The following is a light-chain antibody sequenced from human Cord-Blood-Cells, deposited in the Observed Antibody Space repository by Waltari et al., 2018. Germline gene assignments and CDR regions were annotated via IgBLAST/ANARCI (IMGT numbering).Light chain of an antibody. V-gene: IGKV1-8*01. CDR2: AAS. CDR3: QQYYSYPRT. Sequence: AIRMTQSPSSFSAYTGDRVTTTCRASQGISSYLAWYQQKPGKAPKLLIYAASTLQSGVPSRFSGSGSGTDFTLTISCLQSEDFATYYCQQYYSYPRTFGQGAKLEIK. J-gene: IGKJ2*01. CDR1: QGISSY.